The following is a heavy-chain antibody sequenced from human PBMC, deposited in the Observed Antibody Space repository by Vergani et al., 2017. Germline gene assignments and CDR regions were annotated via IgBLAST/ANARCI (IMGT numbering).Heavy chain of an antibody. CDR2: ISGSGGNT. CDR3: TKPRDPNCKGGNCYSYYYGLDL. CDR1: GFTFSSYA. J-gene: IGHJ6*02. D-gene: IGHD2-21*01. V-gene: IGHV3-23*01. Sequence: EVQLLESGGNLIQPGGSLRLSCGASGFTFSSYAMTWVRLAPGKGLQWVSAISGSGGNTFYTESVKGRFTISRDNSKDTLYLPMNSLRVEDTAIYYCTKPRDPNCKGGNCYSYYYGLDLWGQGTTVTVSS.